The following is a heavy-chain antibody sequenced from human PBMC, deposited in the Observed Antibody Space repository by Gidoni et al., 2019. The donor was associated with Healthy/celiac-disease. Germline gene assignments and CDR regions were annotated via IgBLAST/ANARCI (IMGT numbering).Heavy chain of an antibody. V-gene: IGHV1-69*01. CDR1: FSSYA. D-gene: IGHD3-22*01. CDR2: IIPIFGTA. CDR3: ARDRYRDYDSSEVILIPNDAFDI. J-gene: IGHJ3*02. Sequence: FSSYAISWVRQAPGQGLEWMGGIIPIFGTANYAQKFQGRVTITADESTSTAYMELSSLRSEDTAVYYCARDRYRDYDSSEVILIPNDAFDIWGQGTMVTVSS.